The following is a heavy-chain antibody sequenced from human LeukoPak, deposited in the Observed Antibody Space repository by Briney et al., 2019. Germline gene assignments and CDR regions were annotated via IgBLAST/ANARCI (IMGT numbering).Heavy chain of an antibody. CDR1: GGSISSSNW. V-gene: IGHV4-4*02. Sequence: PSGTLSLTCAVSGGSISSSNWWSWVRQPPGKGLEWIGEIYHSGSTNYNPSLKSRVTISVDKSKNQFSLKLSSVTAADTAVYYCARQTGAAASYYFDYWGQGTLVTVSS. D-gene: IGHD6-13*01. CDR3: ARQTGAAASYYFDY. J-gene: IGHJ4*02. CDR2: IYHSGST.